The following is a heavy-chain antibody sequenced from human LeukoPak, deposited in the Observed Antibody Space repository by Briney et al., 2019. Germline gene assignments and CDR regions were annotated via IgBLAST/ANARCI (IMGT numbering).Heavy chain of an antibody. CDR1: GGSISSGGYS. Sequence: SETLSLTCAVSGGSISSGGYSWSWIRQPPGKGLEWIGYIYHSGSTYYNPSLKSRGTISVDRAKNQLSLQLSSVNAADTAVYYCARVDSEKYYYDSSGYYLVYYWFDPWGQGTLVTVSS. J-gene: IGHJ5*02. V-gene: IGHV4-30-2*01. CDR2: IYHSGST. D-gene: IGHD3-22*01. CDR3: ARVDSEKYYYDSSGYYLVYYWFDP.